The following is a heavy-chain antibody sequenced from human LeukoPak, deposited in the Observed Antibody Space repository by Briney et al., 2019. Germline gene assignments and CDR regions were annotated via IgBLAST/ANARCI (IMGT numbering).Heavy chain of an antibody. CDR3: ARYIAVAGTFYFDY. V-gene: IGHV4-4*02. CDR2: IYHSGST. J-gene: IGHJ4*02. D-gene: IGHD6-19*01. CDR1: GGSIRSSDW. Sequence: SGTLSLTCTVSGGSIRSSDWWSWVRQPPGKGLEWIGEIYHSGSTHYNPSLKSRVTISVDKSRNQFSLELSSVTAADTAVYYCARYIAVAGTFYFDYWGQGTLVTVSS.